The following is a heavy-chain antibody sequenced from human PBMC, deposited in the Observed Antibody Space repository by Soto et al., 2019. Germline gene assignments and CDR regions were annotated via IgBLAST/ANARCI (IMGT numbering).Heavy chain of an antibody. J-gene: IGHJ6*02. CDR1: GFTFSSYS. CDR2: MSSSSSYI. V-gene: IGHV3-21*01. Sequence: PGGSLRLSCAASGFTFSSYSMNWVRQAPGKGLEWVSSMSSSSSYIYYADSVKGRFTISRDNAKNSLYLQMNSLRAEDTAVYYCARDRKKSRDFLLTYGMDVWGQGTTVTVSS. D-gene: IGHD3-3*01. CDR3: ARDRKKSRDFLLTYGMDV.